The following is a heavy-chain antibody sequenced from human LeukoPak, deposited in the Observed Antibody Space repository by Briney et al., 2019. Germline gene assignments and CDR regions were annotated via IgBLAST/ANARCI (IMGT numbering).Heavy chain of an antibody. D-gene: IGHD1-1*01. CDR3: AGSAGNNWFDP. V-gene: IGHV3-74*01. CDR1: GFTFSSYW. Sequence: PGRSLRLSCAASGFTFSSYWMHWVRQAPGKGLVWVSRISRDGSSTTYADSVKGRFTISRDNAKNTLYLLLNSLRAEDTAVYYCAGSAGNNWFDPWGQGTVVTVSS. CDR2: ISRDGSST. J-gene: IGHJ5*02.